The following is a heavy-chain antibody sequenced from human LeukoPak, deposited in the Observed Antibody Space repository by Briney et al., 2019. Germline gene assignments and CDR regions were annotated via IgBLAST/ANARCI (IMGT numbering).Heavy chain of an antibody. CDR3: ARGFGTISYYYGMDV. CDR1: GGSFSGYY. J-gene: IGHJ6*02. CDR2: IDYSGST. Sequence: PSETLSLTCAVYGGSFSGYYWSWIRQSPGKGLEWIGYIDYSGSTNYNPSLKSRVTISIDTSKNHFSLKLSSVTAADTAVYYCARGFGTISYYYGMDVWGQGTTVTVSS. D-gene: IGHD3-10*01. V-gene: IGHV4-59*01.